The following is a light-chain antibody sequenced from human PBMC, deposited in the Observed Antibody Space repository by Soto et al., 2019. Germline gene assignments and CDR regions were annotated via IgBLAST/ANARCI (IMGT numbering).Light chain of an antibody. CDR2: DVS. CDR1: SSDVGGYTY. V-gene: IGLV2-11*01. CDR3: CSYAGSYTPV. J-gene: IGLJ2*01. Sequence: QSALTQPRSVSGSPGQSVTISCTGTSSDVGGYTYVSWYQQHPGKAPKLMIYDVSKRPSGVPDRFSGSKSGNTASLTISGLQAEDEADYYCCSYAGSYTPVFGGGTKVTVL.